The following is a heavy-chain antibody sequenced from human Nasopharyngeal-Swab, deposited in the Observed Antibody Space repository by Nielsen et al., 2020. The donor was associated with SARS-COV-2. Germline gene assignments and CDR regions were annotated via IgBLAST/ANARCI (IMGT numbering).Heavy chain of an antibody. CDR3: ARRLVWFGEAHYYYYGMDV. V-gene: IGHV3-74*01. J-gene: IGHJ6*02. D-gene: IGHD3-10*01. CDR2: INSDGTNT. CDR1: GFSFRSYW. Sequence: GGSLRLSCAASGFSFRSYWMHWVRQAPGKGLVWVSCINSDGTNTRYADSVKGRFTVSRDNAKNTLYLEMNSLRADDTAVYYCARRLVWFGEAHYYYYGMDVLGQGTTVTVSS.